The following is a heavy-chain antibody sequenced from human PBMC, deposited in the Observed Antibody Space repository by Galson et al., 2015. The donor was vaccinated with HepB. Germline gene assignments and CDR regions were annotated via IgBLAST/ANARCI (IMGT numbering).Heavy chain of an antibody. J-gene: IGHJ4*02. Sequence: SLRLSCAASGFTFSAYAMSWVRQAPGKGLEWVSAISGSGGDTYYADSVKGRFTISRDNSKNTLYLQMNGLRAEDTAVYYCARDHRTYYYDSSGYYYVVDVIDYWGQGTLVTVSS. CDR3: ARDHRTYYYDSSGYYYVVDVIDY. D-gene: IGHD3-22*01. CDR2: ISGSGGDT. CDR1: GFTFSAYA. V-gene: IGHV3-23*01.